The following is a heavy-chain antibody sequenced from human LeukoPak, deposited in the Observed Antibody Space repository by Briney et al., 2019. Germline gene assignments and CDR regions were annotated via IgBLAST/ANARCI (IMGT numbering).Heavy chain of an antibody. D-gene: IGHD3-22*01. CDR1: GGTFSSYA. CDR3: AWQDYYDSSGYYYAFYY. J-gene: IGHJ4*02. V-gene: IGHV1-69*13. Sequence: GASVKVSCKASGGTFSSYAISWVRQAPGQGLEWMGGIIPIFGTANYAQKFQGRVTITADESTSTAYMELSSLRSEDTAVYYCAWQDYYDSSGYYYAFYYWGQGTLVTVPS. CDR2: IIPIFGTA.